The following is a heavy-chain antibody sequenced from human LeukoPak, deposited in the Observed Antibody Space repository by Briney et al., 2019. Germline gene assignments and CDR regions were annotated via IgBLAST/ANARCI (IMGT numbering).Heavy chain of an antibody. D-gene: IGHD2-2*01. CDR3: ARASVLYHQLLCSY. V-gene: IGHV3-21*01. Sequence: PGGSLRLSCAASGFTFSSYSMNWVRQAPGKGLEWVSSISSSSSYIYYADSAKGRFTISRDNAKNSLYLQMNSLRAEDTAVYYCARASVLYHQLLCSYWGQGTLVTVSS. CDR2: ISSSSSYI. CDR1: GFTFSSYS. J-gene: IGHJ4*02.